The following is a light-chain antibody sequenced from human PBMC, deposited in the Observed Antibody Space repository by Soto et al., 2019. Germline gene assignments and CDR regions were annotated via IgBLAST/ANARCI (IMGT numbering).Light chain of an antibody. CDR3: NSYAGNNNVL. CDR2: EVT. J-gene: IGLJ2*01. Sequence: QSALTQPPSASGSLGQSVTISCTGFSNNYVSWYQQHPGKAPKLMIYEVTKRPSGVPDRFSGSKSGDTASLTVSGLQAEDEADYDCNSYAGNNNVLFVGGTKLTVL. V-gene: IGLV2-8*01. CDR1: SNNY.